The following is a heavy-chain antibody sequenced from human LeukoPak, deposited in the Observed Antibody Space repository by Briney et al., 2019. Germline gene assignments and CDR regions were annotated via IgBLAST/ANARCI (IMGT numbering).Heavy chain of an antibody. D-gene: IGHD3-3*01. CDR3: ATASLRFLEWLPPWGYYYYMDV. CDR1: GYTLTELS. J-gene: IGHJ6*03. Sequence: ASVNVSCKVSGYTLTELSMHWVRQPPGKGLERMGGFDPEDGETIYAQKFQGRVTMTEDTSTDTAYMELSSLRSEDTAVYYCATASLRFLEWLPPWGYYYYMDVWGKGTTVTVSS. CDR2: FDPEDGET. V-gene: IGHV1-24*01.